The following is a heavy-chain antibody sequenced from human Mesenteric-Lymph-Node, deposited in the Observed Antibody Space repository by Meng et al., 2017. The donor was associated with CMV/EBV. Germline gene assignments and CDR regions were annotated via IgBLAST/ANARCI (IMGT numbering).Heavy chain of an antibody. CDR2: IYYSGST. J-gene: IGHJ4*02. CDR3: AREGGGYDY. D-gene: IGHD1-26*01. V-gene: IGHV4-30-4*08. Sequence: SETLSLTCTVSGGSISSGDYYWSWIRQPPGKGLEWIGYIYYSGSTYYNPSLKSRVTISVDTSKNQFSLKLTSLTAADTAIYYCAREGGGYDYWGQGTLVTVSS. CDR1: GGSISSGDYY.